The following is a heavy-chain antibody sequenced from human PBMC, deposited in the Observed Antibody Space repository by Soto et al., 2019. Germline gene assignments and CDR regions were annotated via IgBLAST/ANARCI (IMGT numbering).Heavy chain of an antibody. V-gene: IGHV1-69*01. Sequence: QMQLVQSGPEVKKPGSSVKVSCKASGDSFGSYAVSWVRQAPGQGLEWMGAIIPVFGMTNYTQKFQGRVTITADDSTTTAYMELSSLRSDDTAVYYCAREPFGRFDPWGQGTLVTVSS. CDR1: GDSFGSYA. CDR3: AREPFGRFDP. J-gene: IGHJ5*02. D-gene: IGHD3-10*01. CDR2: IIPVFGMT.